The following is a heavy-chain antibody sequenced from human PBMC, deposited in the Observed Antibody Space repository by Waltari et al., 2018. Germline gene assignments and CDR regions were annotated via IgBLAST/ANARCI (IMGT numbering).Heavy chain of an antibody. V-gene: IGHV4-34*01. Sequence: QVQLQQWGAGLLKPSETLSLTCAVYGGSFSGYYWSWICQPPGKGREWIAEINHEGTTMYLPSLQSRVTISVDTSQNQFAHKLHSDTAAHTAVYYDAREYCSSASSYYYYGPDVRGQGPTVTVAS. CDR2: INHEGTT. CDR1: GGSFSGYY. D-gene: IGHD2-2*01. CDR3: AREYCSSASSYYYYGPDV. J-gene: IGHJ6*02.